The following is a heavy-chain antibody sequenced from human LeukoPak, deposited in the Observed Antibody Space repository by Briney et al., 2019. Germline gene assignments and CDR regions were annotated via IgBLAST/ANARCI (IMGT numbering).Heavy chain of an antibody. Sequence: ASVTVSCKTSSSTFITYGITWVRQAPGQGLEGMGWINTHKGNTYYAREFQDRVSMTTDASTTTAYMELRSLRSDDTTIYYCATYYSGSGSFTTQFDHWGQGTLVTVSS. D-gene: IGHD3-10*01. CDR1: SSTFITYG. J-gene: IGHJ4*02. CDR3: ATYYSGSGSFTTQFDH. CDR2: INTHKGNT. V-gene: IGHV1-18*04.